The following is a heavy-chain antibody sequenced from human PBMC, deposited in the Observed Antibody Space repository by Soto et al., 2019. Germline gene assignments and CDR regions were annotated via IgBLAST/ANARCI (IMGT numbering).Heavy chain of an antibody. CDR2: IREDGGEK. D-gene: IGHD3-10*01. J-gene: IGHJ5*02. CDR3: ARGEAIGVDP. Sequence: EEQLVESGGGLVQPGGSLRLSCAASGLPFSSYWMTWVRQAPGKGLEWVANIREDGGEKNYVDSVKGRFTISRDNAKNSLYLQMNSLRVEDTAVYYCARGEAIGVDPWGQGTLVTVSS. CDR1: GLPFSSYW. V-gene: IGHV3-7*01.